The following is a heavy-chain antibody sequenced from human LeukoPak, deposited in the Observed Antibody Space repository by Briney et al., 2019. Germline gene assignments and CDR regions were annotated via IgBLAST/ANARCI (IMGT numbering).Heavy chain of an antibody. V-gene: IGHV3-53*01. D-gene: IGHD2-21*02. CDR3: AREMVTAIYNYYYYYMDV. CDR2: IYSTGTT. Sequence: GGSLRLSCAASGFTVSSSYMSWVRQAPGKGLEWVSVIYSTGTTFYADSVKGRFTISRDNSKNTLSLQMNSLRAEDTAVYYCAREMVTAIYNYYYYYMDVWGKGTTVTISS. CDR1: GFTVSSSY. J-gene: IGHJ6*03.